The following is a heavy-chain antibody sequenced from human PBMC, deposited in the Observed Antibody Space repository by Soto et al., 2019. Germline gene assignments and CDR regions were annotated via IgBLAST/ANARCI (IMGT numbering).Heavy chain of an antibody. Sequence: SLRLSCAASGFTFSYFEMNWVRQAPGKGLERVAFISHTDERTEYADSVWGRFTISRDNAKNSLYLHMTRLRVDDTGIYYCARATGSASADPGGQGTLVTVSS. CDR1: GFTFSYFE. V-gene: IGHV3-48*03. D-gene: IGHD3-10*01. CDR3: ARATGSASADP. J-gene: IGHJ5*02. CDR2: ISHTDERT.